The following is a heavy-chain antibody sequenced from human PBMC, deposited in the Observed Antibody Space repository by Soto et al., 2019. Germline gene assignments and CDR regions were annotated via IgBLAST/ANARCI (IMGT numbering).Heavy chain of an antibody. CDR2: ISYDGNNQ. Sequence: QVQLVESGGRVVQPGRSLRLSCAASGFTFNNYAMHWVRQAPGKGLEWVAVISYDGNNQYYADSVKGRFAISRDNSKNTLYLQMNSLRDEDTAVYYCARDRVYYYDSSGYYNFEYWGQGSLVTVSS. J-gene: IGHJ4*02. CDR1: GFTFNNYA. CDR3: ARDRVYYYDSSGYYNFEY. D-gene: IGHD3-22*01. V-gene: IGHV3-30*09.